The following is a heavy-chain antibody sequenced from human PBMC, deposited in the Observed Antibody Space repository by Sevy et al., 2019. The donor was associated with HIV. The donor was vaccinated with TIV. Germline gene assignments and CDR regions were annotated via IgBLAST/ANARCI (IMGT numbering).Heavy chain of an antibody. Sequence: SETLSLTCAVYGGSFSGYYWSWIRQPPGKGLEWIGEIKHSGSTNYNPSLKSRVTISVDTSKNQFSLKRSSVTAADTAVYYCARGLRYYDSSGYYDYWGQGTLVTVSS. CDR2: IKHSGST. CDR1: GGSFSGYY. V-gene: IGHV4-34*01. CDR3: ARGLRYYDSSGYYDY. J-gene: IGHJ4*02. D-gene: IGHD3-22*01.